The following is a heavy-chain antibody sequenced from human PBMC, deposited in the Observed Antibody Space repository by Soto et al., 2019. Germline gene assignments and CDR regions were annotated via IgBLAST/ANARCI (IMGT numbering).Heavy chain of an antibody. CDR1: GFSISNYW. D-gene: IGHD3-10*01. CDR3: VRYHAPGSYQAY. J-gene: IGHJ4*02. Sequence: EVQLVESGGGLVQPGGSLRLSCAASGFSISNYWMNWVRQAPGKGPEWVANIKEDGSDKYYVDSVKGRFTISSDNAKNTLYLQMNRLRAEDTAVYYCVRYHAPGSYQAYWGQGTLVTVSS. CDR2: IKEDGSDK. V-gene: IGHV3-7*01.